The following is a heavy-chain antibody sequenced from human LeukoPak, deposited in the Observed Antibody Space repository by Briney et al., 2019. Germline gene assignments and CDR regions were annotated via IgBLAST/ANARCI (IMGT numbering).Heavy chain of an antibody. V-gene: IGHV3-23*01. J-gene: IGHJ4*02. D-gene: IGHD6-6*01. CDR2: ISGSGGTT. Sequence: GGSLRLSCEASGFTFSDYSMNWVRQAPGKGLEWVSAISGSGGTTYYADSVKGRFTISRDSSTNTLYLQMNSLRAEDTAVYYCAKKYSSSSPTFDSWGQGTLVTVSS. CDR1: GFTFSDYS. CDR3: AKKYSSSSPTFDS.